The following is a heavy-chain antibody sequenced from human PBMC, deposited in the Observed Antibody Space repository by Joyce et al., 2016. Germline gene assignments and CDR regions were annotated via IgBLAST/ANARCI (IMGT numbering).Heavy chain of an antibody. CDR3: AKILTATYSSGWFLDY. J-gene: IGHJ4*02. V-gene: IGHV3-30*18. Sequence: QVQLVESGGGVVQPGRSLRLSCAASGLTLSNYGVHWVRQAPGKGLEWVAVISYDGIYTYYADTVKGRFTISRNNSKNTVFLEMNSLRTEETAVYYCAKILTATYSSGWFLDYWGQGTLVTVSS. CDR2: ISYDGIYT. D-gene: IGHD6-25*01. CDR1: GLTLSNYG.